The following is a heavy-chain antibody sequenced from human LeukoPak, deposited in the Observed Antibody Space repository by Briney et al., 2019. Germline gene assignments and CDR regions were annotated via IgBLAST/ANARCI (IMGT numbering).Heavy chain of an antibody. CDR3: ARRISDYYYYYIDF. J-gene: IGHJ6*03. CDR1: GGSISSSHYY. CDR2: IYYSGTT. Sequence: SETLSLTCTVSGGSISSSHYYWGWIRQTPGKGLEWIGTIYYSGTTYYNPSLESRATISEDTSKNQFSLTLRSVTAADTAVYYCARRISDYYYYYIDFWGKGTTVTVSS. V-gene: IGHV4-39*01. D-gene: IGHD3-10*01.